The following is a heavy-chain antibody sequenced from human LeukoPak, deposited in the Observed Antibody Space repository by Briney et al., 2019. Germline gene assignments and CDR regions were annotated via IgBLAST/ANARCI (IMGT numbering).Heavy chain of an antibody. J-gene: IGHJ4*02. CDR3: AKDLKRSSSSGVESGGY. V-gene: IGHV3-23*01. CDR2: ISGSGGST. CDR1: GFTFSDYY. Sequence: PGGSLRLSCAASGFTFSDYYMSWIRQAPGKGLEWVSAISGSGGSTYYADSVKGRFTISRDNSKNTLYLQMNSLRAEDTAVYYCAKDLKRSSSSGVESGGYWGQGTLVTVSS. D-gene: IGHD6-6*01.